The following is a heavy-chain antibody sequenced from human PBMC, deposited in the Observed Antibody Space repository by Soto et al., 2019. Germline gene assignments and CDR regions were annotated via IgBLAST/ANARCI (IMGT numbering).Heavy chain of an antibody. V-gene: IGHV3-11*01. CDR1: GFTFSDYY. J-gene: IGHJ6*02. CDR2: ISSSGSTI. D-gene: IGHD4-17*01. CDR3: AKTLRPTNYYYGMDV. Sequence: GGSLRLSCAASGFTFSDYYMSWIRQAPGKGLEWVSYISSSGSTIYYADSVKGRFTISRDNAKNSLYLQMNSLRAEDTAVYYCAKTLRPTNYYYGMDVWGQGTTVTVSS.